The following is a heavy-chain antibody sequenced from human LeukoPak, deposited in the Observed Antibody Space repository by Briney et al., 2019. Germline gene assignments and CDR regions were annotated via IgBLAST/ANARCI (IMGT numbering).Heavy chain of an antibody. V-gene: IGHV4-4*07. CDR1: GGSISSYY. D-gene: IGHD2-2*01. J-gene: IGHJ3*02. CDR2: IYYSGST. CDR3: ARFDIVVVPAAHAFDI. Sequence: PSETLSLTCTVSGGSISSYYWSWIQQPAGKGLEWIGRIYYSGSTNYNPSLKSRVTISVDTSKNQFSLKLSSVTAADTAVYYCARFDIVVVPAAHAFDIWGQGTMVTVSS.